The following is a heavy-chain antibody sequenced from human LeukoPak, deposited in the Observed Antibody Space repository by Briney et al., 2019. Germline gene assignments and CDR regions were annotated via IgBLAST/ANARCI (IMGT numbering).Heavy chain of an antibody. CDR1: GYTFTSYG. D-gene: IGHD5-12*01. J-gene: IGHJ4*02. Sequence: ASVKVSCKASGYTFTSYGITWVRQAPGQGLEWMGWISTYNGNTNYAQNLQGRVSMTTDTSTSTAYMELRSLRSDDTAVYYCARGRGSTSRCWGQGTLVTVPS. CDR2: ISTYNGNT. V-gene: IGHV1-18*01. CDR3: ARGRGSTSRC.